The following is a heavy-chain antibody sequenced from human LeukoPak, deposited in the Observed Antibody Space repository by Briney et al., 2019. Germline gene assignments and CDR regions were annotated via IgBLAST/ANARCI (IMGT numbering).Heavy chain of an antibody. CDR2: IYKSGST. CDR1: GGSISKIDNS. CDR3: SKDGKPLN. J-gene: IGHJ4*02. V-gene: IGHV4-39*02. Sequence: PSETLSLTCTVSGGSISKIDNSWGWIRQPPGKGLEWLGSIYKSGSTYYSPSLKSRVTISIDTSKNQFSLRLRSVTAADTAVYYCSKDGKPLNWGQGTLVTVSS.